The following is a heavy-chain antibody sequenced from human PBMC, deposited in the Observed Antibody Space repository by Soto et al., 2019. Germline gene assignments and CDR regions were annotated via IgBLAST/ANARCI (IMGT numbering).Heavy chain of an antibody. CDR2: IYWDDDK. Sequence: SGPTLVKPTQTLTLTCTFSGFSLSTSGVGVGWIRQPPGKALEWLALIYWDDDKRYSPSLKSRLTITKDTSKNQVVLTMTNMDPVDTATYYCAHSNYDYIWGSYRHDAFDIWGQGTMVTVSS. D-gene: IGHD3-16*02. V-gene: IGHV2-5*02. J-gene: IGHJ3*02. CDR1: GFSLSTSGVG. CDR3: AHSNYDYIWGSYRHDAFDI.